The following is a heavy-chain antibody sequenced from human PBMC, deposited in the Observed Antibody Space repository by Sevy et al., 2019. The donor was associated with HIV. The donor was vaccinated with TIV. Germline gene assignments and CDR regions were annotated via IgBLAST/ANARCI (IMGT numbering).Heavy chain of an antibody. CDR1: GGSISSYY. CDR2: IYYSGST. J-gene: IGHJ5*02. CDR3: ASGWYENWFDP. V-gene: IGHV4-59*01. Sequence: TLSLTCTVSGGSISSYYWNWIRQPPGKGLEWIGYIYYSGSTSYNPSLKSRVTISVDTSKNQFSLKLRSVTTADTAVYYCASGWYENWFDPWGQGTLVTVSS. D-gene: IGHD6-19*01.